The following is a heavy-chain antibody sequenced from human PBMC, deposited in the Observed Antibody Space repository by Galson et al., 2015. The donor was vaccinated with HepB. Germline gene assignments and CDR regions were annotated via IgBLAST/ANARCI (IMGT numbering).Heavy chain of an antibody. CDR2: IKQDGSEK. V-gene: IGHV3-7*03. D-gene: IGHD2-8*01. CDR1: GFTFSSYW. J-gene: IGHJ6*02. CDR3: ATDPPASVHYGMDV. Sequence: SLRLSCAASGFTFSSYWMSWVRQAPGKGLEWVANIKQDGSEKYYVDSVKGRFTISRDNAKNSLYLQMNSLRAEDTAVYYCATDPPASVHYGMDVWGQGTTVTVSS.